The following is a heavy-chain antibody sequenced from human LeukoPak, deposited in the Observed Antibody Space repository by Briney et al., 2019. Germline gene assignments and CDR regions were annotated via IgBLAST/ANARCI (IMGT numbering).Heavy chain of an antibody. J-gene: IGHJ1*01. D-gene: IGHD5-18*01. CDR2: INPNGGST. CDR1: GYTFYMHS. Sequence: ASVKVSCKASGYTFYMHSLHWVRQAPGQGLEWMGIINPNGGSTSCAQKFQGTVTMTSDTSTNTVYLELSSLRSEDTAVYYCARDQRSNYGYEFWGQGTLVTVSS. V-gene: IGHV1-46*02. CDR3: ARDQRSNYGYEF.